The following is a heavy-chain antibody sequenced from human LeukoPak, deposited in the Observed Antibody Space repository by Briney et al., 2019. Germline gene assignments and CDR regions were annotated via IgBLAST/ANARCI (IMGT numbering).Heavy chain of an antibody. Sequence: PGGSLRLSCAASGFTVSTNYMTWVRQAPGKGLDWVSVIYSGGTTYYADSVKGRFTISRDNSKNTLYLQMNSLRAEDTAVYYCARESLYSGYDGWGQGTLVTVSS. V-gene: IGHV3-66*01. J-gene: IGHJ4*02. CDR2: IYSGGTT. D-gene: IGHD5-12*01. CDR1: GFTVSTNY. CDR3: ARESLYSGYDG.